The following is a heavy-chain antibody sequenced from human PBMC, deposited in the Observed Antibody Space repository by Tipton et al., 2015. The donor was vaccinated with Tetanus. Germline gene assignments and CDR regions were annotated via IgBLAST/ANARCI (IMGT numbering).Heavy chain of an antibody. CDR1: GFIFSSYG. D-gene: IGHD2-15*01. V-gene: IGHV3-33*01. Sequence: SLRLSCAASGFIFSSYGIHWVRQAPGKGLEWLAVSWYDGTDKYYADSVKGRFTISRDNSKNTLYLQMNSLRAEGTAVYYCAREADCSGGSCFSGDFDNWGQGTQVTVSS. CDR2: SWYDGTDK. CDR3: AREADCSGGSCFSGDFDN. J-gene: IGHJ4*02.